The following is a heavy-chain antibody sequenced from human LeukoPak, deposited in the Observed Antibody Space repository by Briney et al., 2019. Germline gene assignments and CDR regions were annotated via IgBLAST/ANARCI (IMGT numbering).Heavy chain of an antibody. CDR3: ARRGYYYDSSGYYYNNAFDI. D-gene: IGHD3-22*01. V-gene: IGHV3-23*01. CDR2: ISGSGSTI. J-gene: IGHJ3*02. CDR1: GFTFSSYA. Sequence: GGSLRLSCAASGFTFSSYAMSWVRQAPGKGLEWVSAISGSGSTIYYADSVKGRFTISRDNAKNSLYMQMNSLRAEDTAVYYCARRGYYYDSSGYYYNNAFDIWGQGTMVTVSS.